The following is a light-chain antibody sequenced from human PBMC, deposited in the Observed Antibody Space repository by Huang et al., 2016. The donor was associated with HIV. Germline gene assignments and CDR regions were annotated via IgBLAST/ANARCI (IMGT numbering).Light chain of an antibody. J-gene: IGKJ4*01. Sequence: EIVLTQSPATLSLSPGERATLSCRASQSVSSYLAWYQPQPGQAPRLLIYCASNRATGSPARFSGSGSGTDFTLTISSLEPEDFAIYYCQQRSNWPALTFGGGTKVEIK. CDR1: QSVSSY. CDR2: CAS. CDR3: QQRSNWPALT. V-gene: IGKV3-11*01.